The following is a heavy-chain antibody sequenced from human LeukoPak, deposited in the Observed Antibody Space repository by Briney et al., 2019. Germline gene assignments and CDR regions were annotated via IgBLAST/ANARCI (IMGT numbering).Heavy chain of an antibody. Sequence: GGSLRLSCAASGFTFSSYWTSWVRQAPGKGLEWVANIKQDGSEKYYVDSVKGRFTISRDNAKNSLYLQMNSLRAEDTAVYYCARAPTGTYCSSTSCYYHAFDIWGQGTMVTVSS. CDR2: IKQDGSEK. D-gene: IGHD2-2*01. V-gene: IGHV3-7*01. J-gene: IGHJ3*02. CDR3: ARAPTGTYCSSTSCYYHAFDI. CDR1: GFTFSSYW.